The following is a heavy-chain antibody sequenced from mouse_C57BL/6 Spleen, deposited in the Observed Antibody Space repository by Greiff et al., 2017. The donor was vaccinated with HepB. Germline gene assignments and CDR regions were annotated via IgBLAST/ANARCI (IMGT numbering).Heavy chain of an antibody. CDR1: GYTFTSYN. Sequence: SGAELVRPGASVKMSCKASGYTFTSYNMHWVKQTPRQGLEWIGAIDPETGGTAYNQKFKGKAILTADKSSSTAYMELRSLTSEDSAVYYCYGNYLYWGQGTTLTVSS. V-gene: IGHV1-12*01. CDR3: YGNYLY. CDR2: IDPETGGT. D-gene: IGHD2-1*01. J-gene: IGHJ2*01.